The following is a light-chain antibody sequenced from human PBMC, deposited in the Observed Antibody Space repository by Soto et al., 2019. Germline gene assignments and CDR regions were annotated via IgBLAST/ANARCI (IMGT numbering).Light chain of an antibody. CDR2: KAS. V-gene: IGKV1-5*03. J-gene: IGKJ2*01. Sequence: DIQMTQSPSTLSASVGERVTITCRASQSIGTWLAWYQQKPGKAPKVLIHKASSLESGVPSRFSGSGSGTEFTLTISSLQPDDFAPYYCQQYNIYPYTFGQGTKVEIK. CDR3: QQYNIYPYT. CDR1: QSIGTW.